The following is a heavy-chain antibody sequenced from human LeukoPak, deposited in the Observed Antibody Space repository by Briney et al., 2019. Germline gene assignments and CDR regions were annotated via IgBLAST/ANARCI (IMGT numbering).Heavy chain of an antibody. J-gene: IGHJ4*02. D-gene: IGHD2-15*01. CDR1: GGTFSSYA. V-gene: IGHV1-69*13. CDR3: ARGLPKYCSGGSCYYVD. Sequence: GASVKVSCKASGGTFSSYAISWVRQAPGQGLEWMGGIIPIFGTADYAQKFQGRVTITADESTSTAYMELSSLRSEDTAVYYCARGLPKYCSGGSCYYVDWGQGTLVTVSS. CDR2: IIPIFGTA.